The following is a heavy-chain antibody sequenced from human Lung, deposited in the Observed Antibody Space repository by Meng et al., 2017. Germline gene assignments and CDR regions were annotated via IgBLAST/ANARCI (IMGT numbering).Heavy chain of an antibody. J-gene: IGHJ4*02. CDR3: ARGDTSKEFDY. CDR1: GDSMSSSAYY. D-gene: IGHD5-18*01. CDR2: ISYSGST. Sequence: QGQLQESGPGLVKPSQTLSLTCTVTGDSMSSSAYYWSWIRQLPGKGLEWIGYISYSGSTYYSPSLKSRVSISVETSKKYFSLRLTSVTAADTAVYYCARGDTSKEFDYWGQGTLVTVSS. V-gene: IGHV4-30-4*01.